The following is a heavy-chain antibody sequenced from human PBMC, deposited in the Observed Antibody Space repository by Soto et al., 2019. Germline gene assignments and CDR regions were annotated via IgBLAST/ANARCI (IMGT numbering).Heavy chain of an antibody. CDR2: IYHTVNT. V-gene: IGHV4-59*11. CDR3: ARLQYTVVTALDI. J-gene: IGHJ3*02. CDR1: GASIGSHF. D-gene: IGHD2-15*01. Sequence: SETLSLTCSVSGASIGSHFWSWIRQAPGKGPELVGYIYHTVNTNYNPALKSRVTISMDTSENQLSLQLSSVTAADTAVYYCARLQYTVVTALDIWGQGTMVTVSS.